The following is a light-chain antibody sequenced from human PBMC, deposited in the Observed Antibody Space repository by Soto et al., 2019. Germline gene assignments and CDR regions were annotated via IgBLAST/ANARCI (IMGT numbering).Light chain of an antibody. CDR3: QQAKNFPWT. Sequence: DIQMTQAPFSVSASAGDRVTITCRASQGISTSLAWYQQKPGKAPKLLIYAASSLQSGVPSRFSGTGSGTDFTLTISSLQPIDFATYYCQQAKNFPWTFGQGTKVEIK. CDR1: QGISTS. V-gene: IGKV1-12*01. J-gene: IGKJ1*01. CDR2: AAS.